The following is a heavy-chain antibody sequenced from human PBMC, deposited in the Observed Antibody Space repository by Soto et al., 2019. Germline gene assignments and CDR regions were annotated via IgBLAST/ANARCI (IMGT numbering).Heavy chain of an antibody. CDR1: GYTFTGYY. CDR2: INPNSGGT. Sequence: ASVKVSCKASGYTFTGYYMHWVRQAPGQGLECMGWINPNSGGTNYAQKFQGWVTMTRDTSIGTAYMELSRLRSDDTAVYYCARGSPYDILTGTKPAEYFQHWGQGTLVTVSS. CDR3: ARGSPYDILTGTKPAEYFQH. D-gene: IGHD3-9*01. J-gene: IGHJ1*01. V-gene: IGHV1-2*04.